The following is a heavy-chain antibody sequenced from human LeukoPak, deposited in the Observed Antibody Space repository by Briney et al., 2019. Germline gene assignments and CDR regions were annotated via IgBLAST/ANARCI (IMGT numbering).Heavy chain of an antibody. CDR1: GFTFSSYW. J-gene: IGHJ4*02. CDR2: IYSGGST. V-gene: IGHV3-53*01. Sequence: PGGSLRLSCAASGFTFSSYWMSWVRQAPGKGLEWVSVIYSGGSTYYADSVKGRFTISRDNSKNTLYLQMNSLRAEDTAVYYCVYYYDGSGYYTDYWGQGTLVTVSS. CDR3: VYYYDGSGYYTDY. D-gene: IGHD3-22*01.